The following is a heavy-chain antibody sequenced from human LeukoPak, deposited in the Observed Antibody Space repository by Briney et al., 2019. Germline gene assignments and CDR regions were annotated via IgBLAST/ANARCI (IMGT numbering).Heavy chain of an antibody. V-gene: IGHV3-13*04. CDR3: AKDSTAYYYDSSGYNY. CDR1: GFTFSSYD. CDR2: IGTAGDT. J-gene: IGHJ4*02. Sequence: GGSLRLSCAASGFTFSSYDMHWVRQATGKGLEWVSAIGTAGDTYYPGSVKGRFTISRDNSKNTLYLQMNSLRAEDTAVYYCAKDSTAYYYDSSGYNYWGQGTLVTVSS. D-gene: IGHD3-22*01.